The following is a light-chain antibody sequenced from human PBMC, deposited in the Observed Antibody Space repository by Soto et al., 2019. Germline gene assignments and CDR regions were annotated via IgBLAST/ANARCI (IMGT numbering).Light chain of an antibody. Sequence: EIVLTQSPATLSLSPGERATLSCRASQRVSNSLAWYRQKPGQAPRLLIYDAFTRATGIPAMFSGGGSGTDFTLTLSSLEPEDFALYYCQQRSNWPPEYTFGQGTKLEI. CDR3: QQRSNWPPEYT. J-gene: IGKJ2*01. CDR1: QRVSNS. CDR2: DAF. V-gene: IGKV3-11*01.